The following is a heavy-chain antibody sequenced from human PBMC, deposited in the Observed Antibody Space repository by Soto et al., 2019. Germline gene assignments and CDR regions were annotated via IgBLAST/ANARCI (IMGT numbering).Heavy chain of an antibody. CDR1: GGSISSYY. V-gene: IGHV4-59*08. CDR3: ARRGDYYGSGSYLYFDY. D-gene: IGHD3-10*01. CDR2: IYYSGST. J-gene: IGHJ4*02. Sequence: QVQLQESGPGLVKPSETLSLTCTVSGGSISSYYWSWIRQPPGKGLEWIGYIYYSGSTNYNPSLTSRVTISVDTSKNQFSLKLSSVTAADTAVYYCARRGDYYGSGSYLYFDYWGQGTLVTVSS.